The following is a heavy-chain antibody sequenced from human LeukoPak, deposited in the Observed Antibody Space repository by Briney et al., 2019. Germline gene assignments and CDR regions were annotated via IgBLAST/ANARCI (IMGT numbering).Heavy chain of an antibody. D-gene: IGHD3-22*01. CDR3: AGDGYYYDGRVYYTI. V-gene: IGHV1-69*13. CDR1: GGTFSSYA. CDR2: IIPIFGTA. Sequence: ASVKVSCKASGGTFSSYAISWVRQAPGQGLEWMGGIIPIFGTANYAQKFQGRVTITADESTSTAYMELSSLRSEDTAVYYCAGDGYYYDGRVYYTIWGQGTLATVP. J-gene: IGHJ4*02.